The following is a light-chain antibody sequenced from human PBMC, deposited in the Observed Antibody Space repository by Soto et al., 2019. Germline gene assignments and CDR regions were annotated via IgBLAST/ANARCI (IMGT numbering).Light chain of an antibody. CDR2: DAS. Sequence: DIQMTQSPSTLSASVGDRVTITCRASENIYNWLAWYQQKPGKAPKLLIFDASSLERGVPSRFGGSGSGTEFTLTISSLQPDDFATYHCQQYNSYWTFGQGTKVEIK. CDR3: QQYNSYWT. J-gene: IGKJ1*01. V-gene: IGKV1-5*01. CDR1: ENIYNW.